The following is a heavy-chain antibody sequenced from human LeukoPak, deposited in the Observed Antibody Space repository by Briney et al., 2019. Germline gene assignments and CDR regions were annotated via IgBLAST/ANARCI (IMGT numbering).Heavy chain of an antibody. CDR1: GYTFTSYG. CDR3: ARDWGIVGATPDLDY. CDR2: ISAYNGNT. D-gene: IGHD1-26*01. V-gene: IGHV1-18*01. J-gene: IGHJ4*02. Sequence: GASVKVSCKASGYTFTSYGISWVRQAPGQGLEWMGWISAYNGNTNYAQKLQGRVTMTTDTSTSTAYMELRSLRSDDTAVYYCARDWGIVGATPDLDYWGQGTLVTVSS.